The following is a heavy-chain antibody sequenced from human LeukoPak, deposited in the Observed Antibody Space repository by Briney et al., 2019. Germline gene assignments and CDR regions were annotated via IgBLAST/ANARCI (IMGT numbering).Heavy chain of an antibody. CDR1: GYTFTSYG. V-gene: IGHV1-18*01. CDR2: ISAYNGNT. D-gene: IGHD3-10*01. Sequence: GASVKVSCKASGYTFTSYGISWVRRAPGQGLEWMGWISAYNGNTNYAQKLQGRVTMTTDTSTSTAYMELRSLRSDDTAVYYCARDLRRYYYGSGSYSSDAFDIWGQGTMVTVSS. CDR3: ARDLRRYYYGSGSYSSDAFDI. J-gene: IGHJ3*02.